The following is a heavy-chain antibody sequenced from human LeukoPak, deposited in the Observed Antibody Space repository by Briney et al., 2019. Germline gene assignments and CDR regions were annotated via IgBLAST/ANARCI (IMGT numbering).Heavy chain of an antibody. CDR1: GGSISSGDYY. D-gene: IGHD2-2*01. J-gene: IGHJ4*02. CDR3: ARLSSTSSIDY. CDR2: IYYSGGT. V-gene: IGHV4-30-4*01. Sequence: SETLSLTCTVSGGSISSGDYYWSWIRQPPGKGLEWLGYIYYSGGTYYNPSLKSRVTISVDTSKNQFSLKLSSVTAADTAVYYCARLSSTSSIDYWGQGTLVTVSS.